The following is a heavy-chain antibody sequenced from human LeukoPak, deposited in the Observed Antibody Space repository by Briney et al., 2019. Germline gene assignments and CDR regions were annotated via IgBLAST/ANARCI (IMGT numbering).Heavy chain of an antibody. D-gene: IGHD3-22*01. CDR1: GGSISSGSYY. Sequence: PSQTLSLTCTVPGGSISSGSYYWSWIRQPAGKGLEWIGRVYTSGSTNYNPSLKSRVTISVDTSKNEFSLKLSSVTAADTAVYYCARDDSSGYWKGNWFDPWGQGTLVTVSS. CDR2: VYTSGST. CDR3: ARDDSSGYWKGNWFDP. J-gene: IGHJ5*02. V-gene: IGHV4-61*02.